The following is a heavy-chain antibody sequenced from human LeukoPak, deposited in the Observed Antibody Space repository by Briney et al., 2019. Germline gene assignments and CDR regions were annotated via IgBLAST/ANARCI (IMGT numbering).Heavy chain of an antibody. CDR1: GFTLCSYA. J-gene: IGHJ6*03. D-gene: IGHD4/OR15-4a*01. CDR3: AKDLGANQWGVVYYYYYMDV. V-gene: IGHV3-23*01. Sequence: PGGYLRLSCAASGFTLCSYAMSWVRPGPGEGREWGSAIYGGGGSTSYADSVKGRLTISRDNSKNTLYLQMNSLRAEDTAVYYCAKDLGANQWGVVYYYYYMDVWGKGTTVTVSS. CDR2: IYGGGGST.